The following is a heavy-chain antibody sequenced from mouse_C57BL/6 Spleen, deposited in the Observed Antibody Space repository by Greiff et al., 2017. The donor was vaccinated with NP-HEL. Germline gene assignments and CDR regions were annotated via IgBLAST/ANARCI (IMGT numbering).Heavy chain of an antibody. Sequence: QVQLQQSGPELVKPGASVKISCKASGYAFSSSWMNWVKQRPGKGLEWIGRIYPGDGATNYNGKFKGKATLTADKSSSTAYMQLSSLTSEDSAVYFCARDRGCAYWGQGTLVTVSA. CDR2: IYPGDGAT. CDR3: ARDRGCAY. CDR1: GYAFSSSW. V-gene: IGHV1-82*01. J-gene: IGHJ3*01.